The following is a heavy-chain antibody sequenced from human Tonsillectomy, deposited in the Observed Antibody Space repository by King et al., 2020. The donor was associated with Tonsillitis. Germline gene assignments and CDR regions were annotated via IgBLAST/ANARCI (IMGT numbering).Heavy chain of an antibody. J-gene: IGHJ5*02. Sequence: QLQESGPGLVKPSETLSLTCTVSGGSISSSSYYWGWIRQPPGKGLEWIGSIYYSGSTYYNPSLKSRVTISVDTSKNQFSLKLSSVTAADTAVYYCARRVCYNYGYGCLFDPWGQGTLVTVSS. D-gene: IGHD5-18*01. CDR2: IYYSGST. CDR1: GGSISSSSYY. CDR3: ARRVCYNYGYGCLFDP. V-gene: IGHV4-39*01.